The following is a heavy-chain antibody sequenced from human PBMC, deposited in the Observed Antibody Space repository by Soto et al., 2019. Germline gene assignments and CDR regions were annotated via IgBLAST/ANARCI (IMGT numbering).Heavy chain of an antibody. Sequence: GASVKVSCKASGYTFTSYGISWVRQAPGQGLEWMGWISAYNGNTNYAQKLQGRVTMTTDTSTSTAYMELRSLRSDDTAVYYCARAQYCSGGSCYSYYYYYYMDVWGKGTTVTVSS. J-gene: IGHJ6*03. CDR1: GYTFTSYG. CDR2: ISAYNGNT. D-gene: IGHD2-15*01. V-gene: IGHV1-18*01. CDR3: ARAQYCSGGSCYSYYYYYYMDV.